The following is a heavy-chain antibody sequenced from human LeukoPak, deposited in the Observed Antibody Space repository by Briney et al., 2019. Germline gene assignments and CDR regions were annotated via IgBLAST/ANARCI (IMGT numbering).Heavy chain of an antibody. CDR1: GFTFSSFS. CDR2: ISRDSGVT. J-gene: IGHJ3*01. CDR3: ARDHDWAFDV. Sequence: PGGSLRLSCAASGFTFSSFSMNWVRRAPGKGLEWVSYISRDSGVTYYADSVRGRFTISRDNAQNSLSLQMSSLRPEDTAIYYCARDHDWAFDVWGQGTMITVSS. V-gene: IGHV3-48*01. D-gene: IGHD3-9*01.